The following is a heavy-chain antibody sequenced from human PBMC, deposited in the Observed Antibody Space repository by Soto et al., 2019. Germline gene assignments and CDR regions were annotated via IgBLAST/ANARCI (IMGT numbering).Heavy chain of an antibody. CDR2: ISYDGSNK. J-gene: IGHJ4*02. D-gene: IGHD5-18*01. CDR1: GFTFSSYA. Sequence: PGGSLRLSCAASGFTFSSYAMHWVRPAPGKGLEWVAVISYDGSNKYYADSVKGRFTISRDNSKNTLYLQMNSLRAEDTAVYYCARPPRKDTAMANFDYWGQGTLVTVSS. V-gene: IGHV3-30-3*01. CDR3: ARPPRKDTAMANFDY.